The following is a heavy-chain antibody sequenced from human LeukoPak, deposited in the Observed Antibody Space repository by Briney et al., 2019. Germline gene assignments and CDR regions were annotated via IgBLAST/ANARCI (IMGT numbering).Heavy chain of an antibody. CDR2: IYYSGST. Sequence: SETLSLTCTVSGGSISSSSYYWGWIRRPPGKGLEWIGGIYYSGSTYYNPSLKSRVTISVDTSKNQFSLKLSSVTAADTAVYYCARDRKNYDILTGYYNVRYAFDIWGQGTMVTVSS. V-gene: IGHV4-39*07. J-gene: IGHJ3*02. CDR3: ARDRKNYDILTGYYNVRYAFDI. D-gene: IGHD3-9*01. CDR1: GGSISSSSYY.